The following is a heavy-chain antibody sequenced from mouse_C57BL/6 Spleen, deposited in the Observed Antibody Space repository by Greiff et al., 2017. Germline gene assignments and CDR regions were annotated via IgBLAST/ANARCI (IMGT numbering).Heavy chain of an antibody. Sequence: EVKLLESGGGLVKPGGSLKLSCEASGFTFSDYGMHWVRQAPEKGLEWVAYISTGSSTLYYADTVKGRFTIARDNAKNTLFLQMTSLSSEDTAMYYGARATLWDYFDAWGAGSTVTVS. CDR1: GFTFSDYG. J-gene: IGHJ1*01. D-gene: IGHD4-1*01. V-gene: IGHV5-17*01. CDR2: ISTGSSTL. CDR3: ARATLWDYFDA.